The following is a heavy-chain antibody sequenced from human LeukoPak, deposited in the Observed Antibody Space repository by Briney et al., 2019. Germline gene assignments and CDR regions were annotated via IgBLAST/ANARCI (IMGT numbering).Heavy chain of an antibody. D-gene: IGHD3-22*01. J-gene: IGHJ4*02. CDR1: GFAFSRYS. CDR2: ISSSSNYM. CDR3: AVLNYHDYSGYDFDY. V-gene: IGHV3-21*01. Sequence: GGSLRLSCAAAGFAFSRYSMNWVRQTPGKGLEWVSSISSSSNYMYYTASVKGRFTISRDNSKNTLYLQMNSLRAEDTAVYYCAVLNYHDYSGYDFDYWGQGTLVTVSS.